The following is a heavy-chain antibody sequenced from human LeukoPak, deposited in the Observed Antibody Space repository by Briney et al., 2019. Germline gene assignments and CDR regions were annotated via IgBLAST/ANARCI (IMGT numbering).Heavy chain of an antibody. CDR2: ISSSSSAI. CDR3: ARNYYDSSGSLWY. J-gene: IGHJ4*02. V-gene: IGHV3-48*02. CDR1: GFTFSTSA. D-gene: IGHD3-22*01. Sequence: QTGGSLRLSCSASGFTFSTSAMNWVRQAPGKGLEWFSYISSSSSAIYYADSVKGRFTISRDNAKNSLYLQMNSLRDEDTAVYYCARNYYDSSGSLWYWGQGTLVTVSS.